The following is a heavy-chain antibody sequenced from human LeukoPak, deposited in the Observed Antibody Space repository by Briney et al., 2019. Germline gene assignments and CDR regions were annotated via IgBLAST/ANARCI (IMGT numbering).Heavy chain of an antibody. V-gene: IGHV4-39*07. CDR3: ARLGSSGYYCDY. D-gene: IGHD6-19*01. CDR2: IFYSGST. Sequence: SETLSLTCTVSGGSISTSNYYWGWIRQPPGKGLEWIGNIFYSGSTYYSPSLRSRVTISLDTSRNQFSLKLSSVTAADTAVYYCARLGSSGYYCDYWGQGTLVTVSS. CDR1: GGSISTSNYY. J-gene: IGHJ4*02.